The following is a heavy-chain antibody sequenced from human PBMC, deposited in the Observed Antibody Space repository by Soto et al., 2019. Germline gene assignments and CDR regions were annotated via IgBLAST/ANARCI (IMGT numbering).Heavy chain of an antibody. CDR1: GFTFSDYA. CDR2: VSHDGRNT. Sequence: VQLVESGGGVVQPGRSLRLSCAASGFTFSDYAMHWVHQAPGKGLEWVAVVSHDGRNTHYADSVKGRFTISRDSSKNSVSLEMTSLRAEDTAVYYCAKGGRQWLVTSDFNYWGQGALVTVSS. V-gene: IGHV3-30*18. CDR3: AKGGRQWLVTSDFNY. D-gene: IGHD6-19*01. J-gene: IGHJ4*02.